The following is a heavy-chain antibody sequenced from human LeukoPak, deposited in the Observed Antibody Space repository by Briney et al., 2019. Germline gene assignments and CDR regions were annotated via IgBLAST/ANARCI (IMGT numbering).Heavy chain of an antibody. CDR3: ARDHGYSSGWYWFDP. CDR2: ISDSGGRT. Sequence: PGGSLRLSCAVSGITLSNYGMSWVRQAPGKGLEWVAGISDSGGRTNYADSVKGRFTISRDNSKNALYLQMNSLRAEDTAVYYCARDHGYSSGWYWFDPWGQGTLVTVSS. CDR1: GITLSNYG. V-gene: IGHV3-23*01. D-gene: IGHD6-19*01. J-gene: IGHJ5*02.